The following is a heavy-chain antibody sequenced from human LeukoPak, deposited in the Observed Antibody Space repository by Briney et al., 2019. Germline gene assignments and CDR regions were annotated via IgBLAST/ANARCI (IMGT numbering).Heavy chain of an antibody. CDR2: ISSSGSTI. J-gene: IGHJ4*02. Sequence: PGGSLRLSCAASGFTFSTYAMSWVRQAPGKGLEWVSYISSSGSTIYYADSVKGRFTISRDNAKNSLYLQMNSLRAEDTAVYYCARLGGSGSYYYDYWGQGTLVTVSS. CDR1: GFTFSTYA. D-gene: IGHD3-10*01. CDR3: ARLGGSGSYYYDY. V-gene: IGHV3-11*01.